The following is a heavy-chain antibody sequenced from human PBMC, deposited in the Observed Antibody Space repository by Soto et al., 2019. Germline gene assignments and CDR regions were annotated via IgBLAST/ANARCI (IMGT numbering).Heavy chain of an antibody. J-gene: IGHJ5*02. D-gene: IGHD3-22*01. V-gene: IGHV4-30-4*01. CDR3: ARIYDSSGYPVNWFDP. CDR2: IYYSGST. Sequence: SETLSLTCTVSGGSISSGDYYWSWIRQPPGKGLEWIGYIYYSGSTYYNPSLKSRVTISVDTSKNQFSLKLSSVTAADTAVYYCARIYDSSGYPVNWFDPWGQGTLVTVSS. CDR1: GGSISSGDYY.